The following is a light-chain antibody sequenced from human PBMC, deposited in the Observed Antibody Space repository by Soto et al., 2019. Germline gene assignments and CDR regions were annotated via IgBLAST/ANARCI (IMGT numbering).Light chain of an antibody. J-gene: IGLJ2*01. CDR1: SSNIGSNY. CDR3: AAWDDSLNVL. CDR2: RNN. V-gene: IGLV1-47*01. Sequence: QSVLTQPPSASGTPGQRVTISCSGSSSNIGSNYVYWYQQLPGTAPKLLIYRNNQRPLGVSDRFFGSKSGTSASLAISGLRSEDEADYYCAAWDDSLNVLFGGGTKLTVL.